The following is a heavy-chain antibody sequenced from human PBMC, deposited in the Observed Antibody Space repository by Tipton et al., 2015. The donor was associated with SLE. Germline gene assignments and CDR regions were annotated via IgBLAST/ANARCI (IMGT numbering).Heavy chain of an antibody. CDR1: GGSISGYY. D-gene: IGHD1-26*01. J-gene: IGHJ4*02. Sequence: TLSLTCTVSGGSISGYYWSWLRQSPEKGLEWIGYMYSTGSINYNPSLKNRLSISLDTSENQFSLRLSSVTAADTANYYCARARGRGGNYLFYYWGQGTLVTVSS. V-gene: IGHV4-4*08. CDR3: ARARGRGGNYLFYY. CDR2: MYSTGSI.